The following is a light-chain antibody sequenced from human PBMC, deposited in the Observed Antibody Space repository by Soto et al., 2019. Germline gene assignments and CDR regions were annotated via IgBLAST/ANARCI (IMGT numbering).Light chain of an antibody. CDR1: QSVSSR. CDR2: GAS. CDR3: QHYVERSPVT. J-gene: IGKJ5*01. V-gene: IGKV3-20*01. Sequence: EIVMNQSPGTLSLSPGERXXXXXXXSQSVSSRLAWYQQKPGQAPRLLISGASSRATGIPDRFSGSGSGTDFTLTISRLEPEDFALYYCQHYVERSPVTFGQGTRLEIK.